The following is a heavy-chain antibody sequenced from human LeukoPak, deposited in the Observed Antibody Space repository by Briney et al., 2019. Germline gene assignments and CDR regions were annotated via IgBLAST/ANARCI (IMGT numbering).Heavy chain of an antibody. CDR2: IYYSGST. Sequence: SETLSLTCTVSGGSISSSSYYWGWIRQPPGKGLEWIGSIYYSGSTYYIPSLKSRVTISVDTSKNQFSLKLSSVTAADTAVYYCARDSAAAGTYDYWGQGTLVTVSS. J-gene: IGHJ4*02. V-gene: IGHV4-39*07. CDR1: GGSISSSSYY. CDR3: ARDSAAAGTYDY. D-gene: IGHD6-13*01.